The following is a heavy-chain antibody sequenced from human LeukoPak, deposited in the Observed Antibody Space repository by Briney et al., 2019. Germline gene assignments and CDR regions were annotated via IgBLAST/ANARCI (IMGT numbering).Heavy chain of an antibody. V-gene: IGHV3-64D*06. Sequence: PGGSLRLSCSASGFTFSSYAMHWVRQAPGKGLEYVSAISSNGGSTYYADSVKGRFTISRDNSKTTLYLQMSSLRAEDTAVYYCAPSPYYYASSGYSAWGQGTLVTVSS. D-gene: IGHD3-22*01. CDR1: GFTFSSYA. CDR3: APSPYYYASSGYSA. J-gene: IGHJ5*02. CDR2: ISSNGGST.